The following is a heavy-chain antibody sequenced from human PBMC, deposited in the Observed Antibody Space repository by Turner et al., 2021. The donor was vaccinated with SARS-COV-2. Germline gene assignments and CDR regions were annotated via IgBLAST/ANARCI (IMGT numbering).Heavy chain of an antibody. Sequence: QVHLVASGGGVVQPGRSLRLSCAASRFTFSDYAMHCVRQGPGKGLEWVSVISYDGINKYYADSVKCRFTISRDNSKNTLYLQMNSLRAEDTAVYYCARDMEDGILWFGESNYGLDVWGQGTTVTVSS. D-gene: IGHD3-10*01. J-gene: IGHJ6*02. CDR2: ISYDGINK. CDR1: RFTFSDYA. CDR3: ARDMEDGILWFGESNYGLDV. V-gene: IGHV3-30-3*01.